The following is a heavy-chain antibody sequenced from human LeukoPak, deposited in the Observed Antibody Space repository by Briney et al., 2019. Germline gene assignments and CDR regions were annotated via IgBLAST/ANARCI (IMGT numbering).Heavy chain of an antibody. Sequence: GGSLRLSCVASGLTFSRSVFHWVRQAPGKGLEWVAVMQGGEDNMYYADSVKGRFIVSRDNSKNTVYLLMNSLRTEDTAVYYCAKENRRVGDALDIWGRGTAVTVSS. CDR2: MQGGEDNM. CDR1: GLTFSRSV. CDR3: AKENRRVGDALDI. J-gene: IGHJ3*02. D-gene: IGHD3-10*01. V-gene: IGHV3-30*02.